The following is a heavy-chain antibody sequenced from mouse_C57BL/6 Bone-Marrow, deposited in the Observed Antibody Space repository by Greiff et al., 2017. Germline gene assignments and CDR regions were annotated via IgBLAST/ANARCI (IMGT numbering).Heavy chain of an antibody. J-gene: IGHJ2*01. V-gene: IGHV1-69*01. CDR1: GYTFTSYW. CDR3: ARGGY. CDR2: IDPSDSYT. Sequence: VRLQQPGAELVMPGASVKLSCKASGYTFTSYWMHWVKQRPGQGLEWIGEIDPSDSYTNYNQKFKGKSTLTVDKSSSTAYMQLSSLTSEDSAVYYCARGGYWGQGTTLTVSS.